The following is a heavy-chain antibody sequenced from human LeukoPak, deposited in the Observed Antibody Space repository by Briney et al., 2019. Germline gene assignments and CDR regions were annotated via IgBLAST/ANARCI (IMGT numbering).Heavy chain of an antibody. V-gene: IGHV4-30-2*01. D-gene: IGHD3-10*01. J-gene: IGHJ3*02. CDR3: ARGGYYGSGIDAFDI. CDR2: IHHSGTM. Sequence: SETLSLTCTVSGGSISSGGYYCTWIRQPPGKGLEWIGYIHHSGTMYYGPSLKSRLTISVDRSKNQFFLELTSVTAADTAVYYCARGGYYGSGIDAFDIWGQGTMVTVSS. CDR1: GGSISSGGYY.